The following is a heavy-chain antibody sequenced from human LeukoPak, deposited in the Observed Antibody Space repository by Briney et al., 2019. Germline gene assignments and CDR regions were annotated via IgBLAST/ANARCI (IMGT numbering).Heavy chain of an antibody. CDR2: IYTSGST. J-gene: IGHJ5*02. D-gene: IGHD6-6*01. CDR1: GGSISSGSYY. CDR3: ARDNPRSSSPRFDP. Sequence: SQTLSLTCTVSGGSISSGSYYWTRIRRPAGKVLEWIGRIYTSGSTNYNPSLKSRVTISVDTSKNQFSLKLSSVTAADTAVYYCARDNPRSSSPRFDPWGQGTLVTVSS. V-gene: IGHV4-61*02.